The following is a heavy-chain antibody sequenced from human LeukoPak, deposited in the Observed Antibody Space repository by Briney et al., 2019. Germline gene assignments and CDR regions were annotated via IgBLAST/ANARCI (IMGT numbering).Heavy chain of an antibody. CDR2: INSDGSST. V-gene: IGHV3-74*01. CDR3: ARAYGSGRYYFDY. Sequence: PGGSLRLSCAASGFTFSSYWMHWVRQAPGKGLVWVSRINSDGSSTSYADSVKGRFTISRDNAKNTLYLQMNSLRAEDTAVYYCARAYGSGRYYFDYWGQGTLVTVSS. D-gene: IGHD3-10*01. J-gene: IGHJ4*02. CDR1: GFTFSSYW.